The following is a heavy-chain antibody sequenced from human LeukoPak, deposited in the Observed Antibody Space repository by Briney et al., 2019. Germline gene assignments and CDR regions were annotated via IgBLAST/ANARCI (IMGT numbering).Heavy chain of an antibody. V-gene: IGHV3-66*01. CDR3: ATKLEGLIGCYGMDV. Sequence: GGSLRLSCAASGFTVSSNYMSWVRQAPGKGLEWVSVIYSGGSTYYADSVKGRFTISRDNSKNTLYLQMNSLRAEDTAVYYCATKLEGLIGCYGMDVWGQGTTVTVSS. J-gene: IGHJ6*02. CDR1: GFTVSSNY. D-gene: IGHD6-19*01. CDR2: IYSGGST.